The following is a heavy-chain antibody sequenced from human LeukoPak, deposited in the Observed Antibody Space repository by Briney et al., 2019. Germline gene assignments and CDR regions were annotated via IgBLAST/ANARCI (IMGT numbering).Heavy chain of an antibody. Sequence: ASVKVSCKASGGTFSSYAISWVRQAPGQGLEWMGGIIPIFGTANYAQKFQGRVTITADESTSTAYMELSSLRSEDTAVYYCAREPRRARCSGGSCYPHWFDPWGQGTLVTASS. CDR2: IIPIFGTA. CDR3: AREPRRARCSGGSCYPHWFDP. V-gene: IGHV1-69*13. J-gene: IGHJ5*02. D-gene: IGHD2-15*01. CDR1: GGTFSSYA.